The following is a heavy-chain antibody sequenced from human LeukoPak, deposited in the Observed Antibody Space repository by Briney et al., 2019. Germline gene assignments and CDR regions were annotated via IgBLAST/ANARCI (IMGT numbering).Heavy chain of an antibody. Sequence: GGSLRLSCGASGFTFSSYWMSWVRQAPGKGLEWVANIKQDGSEKYYVDSVKGRFTISRDNAKNSLYLQMNSLRAEDTAVYYCARGVAVAGRGNYWGQGTLVTVSS. V-gene: IGHV3-7*01. CDR2: IKQDGSEK. D-gene: IGHD6-19*01. CDR1: GFTFSSYW. J-gene: IGHJ4*02. CDR3: ARGVAVAGRGNY.